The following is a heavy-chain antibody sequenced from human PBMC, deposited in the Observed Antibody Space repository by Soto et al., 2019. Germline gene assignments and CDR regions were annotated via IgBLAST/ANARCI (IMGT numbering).Heavy chain of an antibody. CDR3: AFEGGSYRGGAFDY. Sequence: EVQLLESGGGLVQPGGSLRLSCAASGFTFSSYAMSWVRQAPGKGLEWVSAISGRGGNTYYADSVKGRFTISSENSKSTLSLQMNSLRAENTAVYFCAFEGGSYRGGAFDYWGQGTLVTVSS. D-gene: IGHD3-16*02. V-gene: IGHV3-23*01. J-gene: IGHJ4*02. CDR2: ISGRGGNT. CDR1: GFTFSSYA.